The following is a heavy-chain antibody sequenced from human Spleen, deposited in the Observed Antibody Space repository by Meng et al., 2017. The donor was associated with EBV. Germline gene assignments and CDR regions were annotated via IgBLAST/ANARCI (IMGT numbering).Heavy chain of an antibody. CDR1: DVSFSAFS. Sequence: GLLKPSEPLSLRCAVSDVSFSAFSWNWFRQSPGKGLEWIGEINHSGSTNDTPSLKSRVTMSVDTSKNQFSLKLSSLTAADTAMYYCAIGVTLVRGYWGQGTLVTVSS. CDR3: AIGVTLVRGY. V-gene: IGHV4-34*01. J-gene: IGHJ4*02. D-gene: IGHD3-10*01. CDR2: INHSGST.